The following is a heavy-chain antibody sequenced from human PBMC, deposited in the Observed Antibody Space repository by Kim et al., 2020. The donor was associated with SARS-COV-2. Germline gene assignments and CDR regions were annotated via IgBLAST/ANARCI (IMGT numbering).Heavy chain of an antibody. V-gene: IGHV3-64*02. CDR1: GFIFSTYS. CDR2: ISSNGADP. Sequence: GGSLRLSCAASGFIFSTYSMHWVRQAPGKGPEYVSAISSNGADPYYADSVKGRFTISRDNFKNMLYLQMGSLRAEDMAVYYCAREGRHCSGTACYLFDYWGQETLVTVSS. D-gene: IGHD2-2*01. J-gene: IGHJ4*02. CDR3: AREGRHCSGTACYLFDY.